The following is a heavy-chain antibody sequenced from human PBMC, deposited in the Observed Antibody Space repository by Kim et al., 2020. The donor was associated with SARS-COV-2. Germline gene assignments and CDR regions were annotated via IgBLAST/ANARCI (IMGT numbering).Heavy chain of an antibody. V-gene: IGHV3-23*01. D-gene: IGHD3-10*01. CDR3: AKKTASGRRDFDY. Sequence: GGSLRLSCAASGFTFSSYAMSWVRQAPGKGLEWVSTIGNSGTTYYADSVKGRFTISRDNSKNTLYLQMNSLRAEDTAVYYCAKKTASGRRDFDYWGQGTLVTVSS. CDR2: IGNSGTT. CDR1: GFTFSSYA. J-gene: IGHJ4*02.